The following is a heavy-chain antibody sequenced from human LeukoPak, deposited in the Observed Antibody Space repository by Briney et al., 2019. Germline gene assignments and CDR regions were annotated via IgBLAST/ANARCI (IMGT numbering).Heavy chain of an antibody. D-gene: IGHD3-22*01. Sequence: SETLSLTCTVSGGSINNHYWSWIRQSPGTGPEWIGYVYSSGSTKYNPSLESRVTISVDTSKNQFSLRLSSVTAADTAVYYCTRDRKYCDDSGGYSPSYCYGMDVWGQGTTVTVSS. CDR2: VYSSGST. V-gene: IGHV4-59*11. CDR3: TRDRKYCDDSGGYSPSYCYGMDV. CDR1: GGSINNHY. J-gene: IGHJ6*02.